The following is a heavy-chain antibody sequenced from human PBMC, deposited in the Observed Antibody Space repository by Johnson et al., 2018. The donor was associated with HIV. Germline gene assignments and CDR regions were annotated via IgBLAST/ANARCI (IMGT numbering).Heavy chain of an antibody. CDR1: GFAFSSYA. Sequence: VLLVESGGGVVQPGTSLRLSCTASGFAFSSYALHWVRQAPGKGLEWISYISNSGSTIYYVDSVKGRFTISRDNAKNSLYLQMNSLRAEDTAVYYCARTQRVTMIVVSLGTCDIWGQGTMVTVSS. CDR2: ISNSGSTI. V-gene: IGHV3-48*04. D-gene: IGHD3-22*01. J-gene: IGHJ3*02. CDR3: ARTQRVTMIVVSLGTCDI.